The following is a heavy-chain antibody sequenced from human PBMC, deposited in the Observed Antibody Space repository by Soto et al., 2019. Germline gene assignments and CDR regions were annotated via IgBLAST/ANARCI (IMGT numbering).Heavy chain of an antibody. Sequence: SETLSLTCTVSGDSISSGGYYWILIRQHPGKGLEWIGYIYYSGTTYYNPSLESRVSISADTSENQFSLKVKSVTVADTAVYYCASTYYTGDSGPYDYWGQGTLVT. CDR1: GDSISSGGYY. V-gene: IGHV4-31*03. CDR3: ASTYYTGDSGPYDY. J-gene: IGHJ4*02. CDR2: IYYSGTT. D-gene: IGHD1-26*01.